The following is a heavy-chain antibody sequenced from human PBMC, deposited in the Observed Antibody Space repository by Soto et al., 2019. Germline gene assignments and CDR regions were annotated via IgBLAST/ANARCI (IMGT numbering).Heavy chain of an antibody. D-gene: IGHD2-21*01. CDR2: ISGSGGST. CDR3: AKDPGAYCGGDCYTWRDYFDY. CDR1: GFTFSSYA. J-gene: IGHJ4*02. V-gene: IGHV3-23*01. Sequence: GGSLRLSCAASGFTFSSYAMSWVRQAPGKGLEWVSAISGSGGSTYYADSVKGRFTISRDNSKNTLYLQMNSLRAEDTAVYYCAKDPGAYCGGDCYTWRDYFDYWGQGTLVTVSS.